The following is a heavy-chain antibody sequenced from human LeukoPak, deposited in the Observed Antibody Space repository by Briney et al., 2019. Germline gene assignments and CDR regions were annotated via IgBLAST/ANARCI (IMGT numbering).Heavy chain of an antibody. CDR2: IYTSGST. CDR3: ARWAERRLRAFDI. CDR1: GGSISSYY. J-gene: IGHJ3*02. V-gene: IGHV4-4*07. D-gene: IGHD1-1*01. Sequence: SETLSLTCTVSGGSISSYYWSWIRQPPGKGLEWIGRIYTSGSTNYNPSLKSRVTMSVDTSKNQFSLKLSSVTAADTAVYYCARWAERRLRAFDIWGQGTMVTVSS.